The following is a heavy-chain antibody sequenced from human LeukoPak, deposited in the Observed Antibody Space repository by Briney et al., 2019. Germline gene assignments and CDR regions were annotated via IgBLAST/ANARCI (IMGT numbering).Heavy chain of an antibody. CDR2: ISSSGSTI. D-gene: IGHD3-22*01. CDR3: ARAPTMIDDESLLFGY. Sequence: PGLTLRLSYAASGFTFSHYYMTRIRQAPGKGQEWGSYISSSGSTIYYAVSVKGRFTISRDNAKNSLYLQMNSLKAEDTAVYYCARAPTMIDDESLLFGYWRQGTLVTVSS. CDR1: GFTFSHYY. J-gene: IGHJ4*02. V-gene: IGHV3-11*04.